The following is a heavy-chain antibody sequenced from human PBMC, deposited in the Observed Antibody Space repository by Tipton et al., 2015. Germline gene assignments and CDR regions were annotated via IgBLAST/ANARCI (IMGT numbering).Heavy chain of an antibody. CDR2: IQFSGNT. D-gene: IGHD6-6*01. Sequence: TLSLTCSVSSDSITKYYWSWLRQPPGKELEWIGYIQFSGNTKYNPSLKSRVTMSVDTSKNQFSLRLTSVTAADTAVYYCARDLGQQLVGPYYFHYAMDVWGQGTSVTVSS. J-gene: IGHJ6*02. CDR3: ARDLGQQLVGPYYFHYAMDV. V-gene: IGHV4-59*12. CDR1: SDSITKYY.